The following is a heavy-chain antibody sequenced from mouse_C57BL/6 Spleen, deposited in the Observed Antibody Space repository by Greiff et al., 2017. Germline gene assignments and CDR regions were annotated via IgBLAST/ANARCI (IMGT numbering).Heavy chain of an antibody. CDR2: IDPSDSYT. Sequence: QVHVKQPGAELVKPGASVKLSCKASGYTFTSYWMQWVKQRPGQGLEWIGEIDPSDSYTNYNQKFKGKATLTVDTSSSTAYMQLSSLTSEDSAVYYCARWFHYYAMDYWGQGTSVTVSS. D-gene: IGHD2-2*01. V-gene: IGHV1-50*01. J-gene: IGHJ4*01. CDR3: ARWFHYYAMDY. CDR1: GYTFTSYW.